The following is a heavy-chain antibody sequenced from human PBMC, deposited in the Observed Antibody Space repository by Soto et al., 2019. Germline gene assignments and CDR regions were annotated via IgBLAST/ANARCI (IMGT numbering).Heavy chain of an antibody. D-gene: IGHD4-17*01. CDR1: GGTFSSYA. CDR3: ARAARTTDPFDY. J-gene: IGHJ4*02. V-gene: IGHV1-69*13. Sequence: SVKVSCKASGGTFSSYAINWVRQAPGQGLEWMGGINPIFGTANYAQKFQGRVTITADESTSTAYMELSSLRSEDTAVYYCARAARTTDPFDYWGQGTLVTVSS. CDR2: INPIFGTA.